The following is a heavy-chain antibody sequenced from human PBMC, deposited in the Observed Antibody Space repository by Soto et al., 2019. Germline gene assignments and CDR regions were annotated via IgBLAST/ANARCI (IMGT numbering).Heavy chain of an antibody. CDR2: ITVYNGNT. D-gene: IGHD1-26*01. V-gene: IGHV1-18*01. J-gene: IGHJ4*02. CDR3: GGGLGATY. Sequence: QVQLVQSGAEVKKPGASVKVSCKASGYTFTSFAITWLRQATGQGLEWMGWITVYNGNTNYAQNLQGRVTMTTDTSTSTAYMELRSLRSDATAVYYCGGGLGATYWVQGPLVTVSS. CDR1: GYTFTSFA.